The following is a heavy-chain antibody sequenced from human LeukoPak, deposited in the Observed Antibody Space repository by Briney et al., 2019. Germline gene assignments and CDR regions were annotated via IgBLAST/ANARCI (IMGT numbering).Heavy chain of an antibody. CDR3: ASYVDTAMVFDY. CDR2: MYYSGNT. Sequence: SETLSLTCSVSGGSISSSSFYWGWIRQPPGRGLEWIGSMYYSGNTYYNPSLKSRVIISLDTSKNQLSLKLSSVTAADTAVYYCASYVDTAMVFDYWGQGTLVTVSS. CDR1: GGSISSSSFY. D-gene: IGHD5-18*01. V-gene: IGHV4-39*07. J-gene: IGHJ4*02.